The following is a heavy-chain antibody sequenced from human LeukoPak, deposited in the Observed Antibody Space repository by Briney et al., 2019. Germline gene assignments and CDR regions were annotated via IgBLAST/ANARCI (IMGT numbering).Heavy chain of an antibody. CDR2: ISYDGSSK. Sequence: PGGSLRLSCAASGFTFSSYAMHWVRQAPAKGLQWVAVISYDGSSKYYTDSVKGRFTISRDNAKNSLYLQMNSLRVEDTAVYYCAREPTAMILWGQGTLVTVSS. CDR3: AREPTAMIL. J-gene: IGHJ4*02. D-gene: IGHD5-18*01. V-gene: IGHV3-30-3*01. CDR1: GFTFSSYA.